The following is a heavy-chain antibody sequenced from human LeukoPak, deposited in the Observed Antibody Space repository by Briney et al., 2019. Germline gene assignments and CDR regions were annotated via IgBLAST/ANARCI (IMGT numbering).Heavy chain of an antibody. CDR3: ARSLGAIDAFDI. CDR1: GFTFSSYG. J-gene: IGHJ3*02. Sequence: GGSLRLSCAASGFTFSSYGMSWVRQAPGKGLEWVSSISRTSSYIYYADSVKGRFTISRDNAKNSLYLQMNSLRAEDTAVYYCARSLGAIDAFDIWGQGTMVTVSS. V-gene: IGHV3-21*01. D-gene: IGHD3-10*01. CDR2: ISRTSSYI.